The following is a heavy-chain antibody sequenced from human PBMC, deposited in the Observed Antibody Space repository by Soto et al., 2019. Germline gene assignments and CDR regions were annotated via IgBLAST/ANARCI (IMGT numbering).Heavy chain of an antibody. Sequence: QVQLQESGPGLVKPSETLSLTCTVSGGSISSYYWSWIRQPPGKGLEWIGNIYYSGSANYNPSLKGRVTISVDTAQKRFALRLSPVTASDMAVFCCARDSGDMDVRGQGTTVTGSS. D-gene: IGHD3-10*01. V-gene: IGHV4-59*01. J-gene: IGHJ6*02. CDR1: GGSISSYY. CDR3: ARDSGDMDV. CDR2: IYYSGSA.